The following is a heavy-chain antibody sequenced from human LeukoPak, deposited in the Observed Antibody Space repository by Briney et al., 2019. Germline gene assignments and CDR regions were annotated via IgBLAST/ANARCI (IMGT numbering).Heavy chain of an antibody. Sequence: SETLSLTCTVSGGSISSGAYYWSWIRQPPGKGLEWIGYIYDSGSTYYNPSLKSRVTISVDTSKSQFSLKLSSETAADTAVYYCVRGVGSISSTYYYYGMDVWGQGTTVTVSS. CDR3: VRGVGSISSTYYYYGMDV. J-gene: IGHJ6*02. D-gene: IGHD3-3*02. CDR1: GGSISSGAYY. V-gene: IGHV4-30-4*01. CDR2: IYDSGST.